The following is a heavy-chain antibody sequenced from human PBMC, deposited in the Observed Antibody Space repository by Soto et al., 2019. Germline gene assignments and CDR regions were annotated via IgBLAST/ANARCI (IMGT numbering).Heavy chain of an antibody. CDR1: GLTVSGKKY. J-gene: IGHJ3*01. CDR2: LYGVDGS. CDR3: ATWHEREHAYDV. Sequence: DVQLVESGGGLLQPGESLRLSCAASGLTVSGKKYVAWVRQAPGKGLEWVSALYGVDGSFYSDSVKGRFTTSSDSSKTTVYLQMNDLRPADTAVYYCATWHEREHAYDVWGQGPTVSVSS. D-gene: IGHD1-1*01. V-gene: IGHV3-53*01.